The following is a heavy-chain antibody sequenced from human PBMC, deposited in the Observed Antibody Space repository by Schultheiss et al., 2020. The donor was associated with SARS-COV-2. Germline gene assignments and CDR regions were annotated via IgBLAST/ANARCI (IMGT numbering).Heavy chain of an antibody. V-gene: IGHV1-8*02. CDR1: GYTFTSYA. Sequence: ASVKVSCKASGYTFTSYAMHWVRQATGQGLEWMGWMNPNSGNTGYAQKFQGRVTMTRNTSISTAYMELSSLRSEDTAVYYCARLGHFWNDYYYYGMDVWGQGTTVTVSS. J-gene: IGHJ6*02. CDR2: MNPNSGNT. D-gene: IGHD3-3*02. CDR3: ARLGHFWNDYYYYGMDV.